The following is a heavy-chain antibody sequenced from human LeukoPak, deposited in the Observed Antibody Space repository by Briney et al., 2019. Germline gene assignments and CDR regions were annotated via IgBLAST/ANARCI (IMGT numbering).Heavy chain of an antibody. Sequence: ASVKVSCKASGYTFTGYYMHWVRQAPGQGLEWMGWINPNSGGTNYAQKFQGRATMTRDTSISTAYMELSRLRSDDTAVYYCARDEGGYDYVWGSYRNNWFDPWGQGTLVTVSS. V-gene: IGHV1-2*02. CDR1: GYTFTGYY. J-gene: IGHJ5*02. CDR3: ARDEGGYDYVWGSYRNNWFDP. CDR2: INPNSGGT. D-gene: IGHD3-16*02.